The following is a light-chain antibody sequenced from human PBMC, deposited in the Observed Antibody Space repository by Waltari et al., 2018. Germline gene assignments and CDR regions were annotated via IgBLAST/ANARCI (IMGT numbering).Light chain of an antibody. Sequence: QSALTQPPSVSAAPGQKVTISCPGSTSSIGKYSFSWYQQLPGTAPKLLIYDSRKRPSGIPGRFSASKSGTSATLEISGLRPEDEAHYYCEAWDDRLTAEVFGTGTEVTVL. V-gene: IGLV1-51*01. CDR3: EAWDDRLTAEV. CDR2: DSR. J-gene: IGLJ1*01. CDR1: TSSIGKYS.